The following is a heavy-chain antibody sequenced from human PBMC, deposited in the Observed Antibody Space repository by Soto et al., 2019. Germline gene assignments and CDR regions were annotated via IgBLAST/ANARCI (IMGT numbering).Heavy chain of an antibody. Sequence: PSETLSLTCTVSGGSISSSSYDWGWIRQPPGKGLEWIGSIYYSGSTYYNPSLKSRVTISVDTSKNQFSLKLSSVTAADTAVYYCARLSYYGSGSYYLPYYYYGMDVWGQGTTVTVSS. CDR1: GGSISSSSYD. J-gene: IGHJ6*02. CDR3: ARLSYYGSGSYYLPYYYYGMDV. D-gene: IGHD3-10*01. CDR2: IYYSGST. V-gene: IGHV4-39*01.